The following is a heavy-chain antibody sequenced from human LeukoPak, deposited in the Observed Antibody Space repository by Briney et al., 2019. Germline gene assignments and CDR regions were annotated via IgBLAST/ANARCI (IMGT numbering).Heavy chain of an antibody. V-gene: IGHV4-34*01. CDR2: IYYSGST. CDR3: ARSRAYYYYYYMDV. J-gene: IGHJ6*03. CDR1: GGSFSGYY. Sequence: PSETLSLTCAVYGGSFSGYYCSWIRQPPGKGLEWIGSIYYSGSTYYNPSLKSRVTISVDTSKNQFSLKLSSVTAADTAVYYCARSRAYYYYYYMDVWGKGTTVTVSS.